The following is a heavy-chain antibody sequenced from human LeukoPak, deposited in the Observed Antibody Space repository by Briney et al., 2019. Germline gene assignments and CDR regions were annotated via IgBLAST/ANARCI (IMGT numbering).Heavy chain of an antibody. CDR3: ARDYGSGDQKCFDP. J-gene: IGHJ5*02. D-gene: IGHD3-10*01. Sequence: SQTLSLTCTVSGGSISTGSYSWNWIRQPAGKGLEWVGRIYTSGSTSYNPSLKSRVTISVDTSKNQFSLKLSSVTAADTAVYYCARDYGSGDQKCFDPWGQGTLVTVSS. V-gene: IGHV4-61*02. CDR2: IYTSGST. CDR1: GGSISTGSYS.